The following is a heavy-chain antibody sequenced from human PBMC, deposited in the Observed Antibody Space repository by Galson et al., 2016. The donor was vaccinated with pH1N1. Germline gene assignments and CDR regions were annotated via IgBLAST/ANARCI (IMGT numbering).Heavy chain of an antibody. J-gene: IGHJ3*02. Sequence: TLSLTCTVSGGSISSGGYYWSWIRQHPGKGLEWIGYIYYSGSTYYNPSLKSRVTISVDTSKNQFSLKLSSVTAADTAVYYCARNGNYYDSSGYYYSGVWAFDIWGQGTMVTGSS. D-gene: IGHD3-22*01. CDR3: ARNGNYYDSSGYYYSGVWAFDI. CDR2: IYYSGST. CDR1: GGSISSGGYY. V-gene: IGHV4-31*03.